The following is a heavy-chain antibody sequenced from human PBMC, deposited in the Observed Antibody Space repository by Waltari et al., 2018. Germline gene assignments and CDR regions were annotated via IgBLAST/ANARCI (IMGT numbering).Heavy chain of an antibody. J-gene: IGHJ6*02. CDR3: AKDSGRDYGDYEGYYYGMDV. D-gene: IGHD4-17*01. CDR2: ISYDGSNK. CDR1: GFTFSSYG. Sequence: QVQLVESGGGVVQPGRSLRLSCAASGFTFSSYGMHWVRQAPAKGLEWVAVISYDGSNKYYADSVKGRFTISRDNSKNTLYLQMNSLRAEDTAVYYCAKDSGRDYGDYEGYYYGMDVWGQGTTVTVSS. V-gene: IGHV3-30*18.